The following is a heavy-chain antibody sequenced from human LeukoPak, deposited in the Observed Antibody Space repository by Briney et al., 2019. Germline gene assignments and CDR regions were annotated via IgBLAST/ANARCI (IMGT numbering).Heavy chain of an antibody. CDR1: GFTFSNYW. J-gene: IGHJ3*02. Sequence: GGSLRLSCTASGFTFSNYWMTWFRQAPGKGLEWVANIKQDGSEKYYVDSVRGRFTISRDNAKNSLYLQMNTLRAEDTAVYYCARSYYDSSRFRASDIWGQGTMVTVSS. CDR3: ARSYYDSSRFRASDI. V-gene: IGHV3-7*01. CDR2: IKQDGSEK. D-gene: IGHD3-22*01.